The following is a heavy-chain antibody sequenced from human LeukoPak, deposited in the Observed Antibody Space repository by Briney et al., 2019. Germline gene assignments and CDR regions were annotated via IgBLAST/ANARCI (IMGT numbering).Heavy chain of an antibody. V-gene: IGHV4-61*01. Sequence: PSETLSLTCTVSGDSISSSRYYWSWIRQPPGKGLEWIGYIYYSGSTNYNPSLKSRVTISVDTSKNQFSLKLSSVTAADTAVYYCARGGGELLGTRKEYFDYWGQGTLVTVSS. CDR2: IYYSGST. CDR3: ARGGGELLGTRKEYFDY. D-gene: IGHD1-26*01. CDR1: GDSISSSRYY. J-gene: IGHJ4*02.